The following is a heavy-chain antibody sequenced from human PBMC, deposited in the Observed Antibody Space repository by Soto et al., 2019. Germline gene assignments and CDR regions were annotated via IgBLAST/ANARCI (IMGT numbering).Heavy chain of an antibody. CDR2: VYATGTT. J-gene: IGHJ5*02. CDR3: VRDGSKSLRDWFDP. V-gene: IGHV4-4*07. Sequence: PSETLSLTXNVSGGSISKFYWAWIRKTAGNGLEWMGRVYATGTTDYNPSLRSRVAMSVDISKKTFSLRLRSVTGADSGVYYCVRDGSKSLRDWFDPWGQGILVTVSS. CDR1: GGSISKFY.